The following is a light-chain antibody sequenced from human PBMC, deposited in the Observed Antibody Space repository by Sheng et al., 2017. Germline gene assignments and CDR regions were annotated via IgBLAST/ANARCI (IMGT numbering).Light chain of an antibody. CDR3: QQYSSSPWT. CDR1: QSVSSSY. J-gene: IGKJ1*01. Sequence: EIVLTQSPATLSLSPGERATLSCGASQSVSSSYLAWYQQKPGLAPRLLFYDVSNRATGIPERFSGSGSGTDFALTISRLEPEDFAVYYCQQYSSSPWTFGQGTKVEIK. CDR2: DVS. V-gene: IGKV3D-20*01.